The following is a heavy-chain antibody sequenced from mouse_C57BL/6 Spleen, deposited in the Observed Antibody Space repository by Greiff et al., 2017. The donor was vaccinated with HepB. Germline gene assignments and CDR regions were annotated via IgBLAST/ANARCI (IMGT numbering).Heavy chain of an antibody. CDR2: IHPNSGST. CDR1: GYTFTSYW. J-gene: IGHJ2*01. CDR3: ARWEDDVLFLPYYFDY. V-gene: IGHV1-64*01. D-gene: IGHD2-3*01. Sequence: QVQLQQPGAELVKPGASVKLSCKASGYTFTSYWMHWVKQRPGQGLEWIGMIHPNSGSTNYNEKFNSKATLTVDKSSSTAYMQLSSLTSEDSAVYYCARWEDDVLFLPYYFDYWGQGTTLTVSS.